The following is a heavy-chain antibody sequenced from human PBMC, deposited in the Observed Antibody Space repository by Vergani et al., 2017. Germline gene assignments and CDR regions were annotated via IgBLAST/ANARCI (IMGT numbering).Heavy chain of an antibody. Sequence: QVQLQQWGAGLLKPSETLSLTCAVYGGSFSGYYWSWIRQPPGKGLEWIGEINHSGSTNYNPSLKSRVTISVDTSKNQFSLKLSSVTAAATAVYCCARGRLERRYCSGGSCYPNWYFDLWGRGTLVTVSS. CDR2: INHSGST. V-gene: IGHV4-34*01. J-gene: IGHJ2*01. D-gene: IGHD2-15*01. CDR3: ARGRLERRYCSGGSCYPNWYFDL. CDR1: GGSFSGYY.